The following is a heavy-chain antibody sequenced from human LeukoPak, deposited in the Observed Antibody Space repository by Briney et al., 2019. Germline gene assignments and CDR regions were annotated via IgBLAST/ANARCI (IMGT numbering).Heavy chain of an antibody. J-gene: IGHJ5*02. CDR2: ISSSSSYI. D-gene: IGHD6-13*01. V-gene: IGHV3-21*01. CDR3: ARVGSSSWYLGWFDP. CDR1: GFTFSSYS. Sequence: GGSLRLSCAASGFTFSSYSMNWVRQAPGKGLEWVSSISSSSSYIYYADSVKGRFTISRDNAKNSLYLQMNSLRAEDTAVYYCARVGSSSWYLGWFDPWGQGTLVTVSS.